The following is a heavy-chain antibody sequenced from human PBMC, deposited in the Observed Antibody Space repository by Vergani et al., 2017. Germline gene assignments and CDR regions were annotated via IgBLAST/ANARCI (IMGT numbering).Heavy chain of an antibody. V-gene: IGHV1-2*02. J-gene: IGHJ6*02. D-gene: IGHD6-13*01. CDR2: INPNSGGT. Sequence: QVQLVQSGAEVKKPGASVKVSCKASGYTFTGYYMHWVRQAPGQGLEWMGWINPNSGGTNYAQKFQGRVTMTRDTSISTAYMELSRLRSDDTAVYYCARELGIAETEYYYYGMDVWGQGTTVTVSS. CDR3: ARELGIAETEYYYYGMDV. CDR1: GYTFTGYY.